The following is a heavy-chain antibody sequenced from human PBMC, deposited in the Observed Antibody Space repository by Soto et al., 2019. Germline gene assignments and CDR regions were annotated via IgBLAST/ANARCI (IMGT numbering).Heavy chain of an antibody. D-gene: IGHD6-6*01. J-gene: IGHJ4*02. CDR3: AKDLYSSSSGEDYFDY. CDR1: GFTFSSYA. CDR2: ISGSGGST. Sequence: GGSLRLSCAAPGFTFSSYAMSWVRQAPGKGLEWVSAISGSGGSTYYADSVKGRFTISRDNSKNTLYLQMNSLRAEDTAVYYCAKDLYSSSSGEDYFDYWGQGTLVTVSS. V-gene: IGHV3-23*01.